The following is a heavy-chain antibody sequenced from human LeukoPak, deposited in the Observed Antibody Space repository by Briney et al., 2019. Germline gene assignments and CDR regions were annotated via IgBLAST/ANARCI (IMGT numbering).Heavy chain of an antibody. CDR2: INHSGST. Sequence: PSETLSLTCAVYGGSFSGYYWSWIRQPPGKGLEWLGEINHSGSTNYNPSLKSRVTISVDTSKNQFSLKLSSVTAADTAVYYCARRVSLGGYFDYWGQGTLVTVSS. CDR1: GGSFSGYY. V-gene: IGHV4-34*01. CDR3: ARRVSLGGYFDY. J-gene: IGHJ4*02.